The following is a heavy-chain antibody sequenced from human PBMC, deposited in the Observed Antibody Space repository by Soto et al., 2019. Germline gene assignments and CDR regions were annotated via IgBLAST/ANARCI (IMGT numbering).Heavy chain of an antibody. CDR2: IIPIFGTA. Sequence: GASVKVSCKASGGTFSSYAISWVRQAPGQGLEWMGGIIPIFGTANYAQKFQGRVTITADESTSTAYMELSSPRSEDTAVYYCAREAGSSSWNDHTNWFDPWGQGTLVTVSS. D-gene: IGHD6-13*01. CDR3: AREAGSSSWNDHTNWFDP. CDR1: GGTFSSYA. J-gene: IGHJ5*02. V-gene: IGHV1-69*13.